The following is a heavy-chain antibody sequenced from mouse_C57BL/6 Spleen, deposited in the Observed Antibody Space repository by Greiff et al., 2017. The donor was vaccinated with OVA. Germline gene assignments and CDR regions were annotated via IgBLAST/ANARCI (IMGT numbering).Heavy chain of an antibody. Sequence: VQLQQPGPELVKPGASVKLSCKASGYTFTSYWMHWVKQRPGQGLEWIGNINPSNGGTNYNEKFKSKATLTVDKSSSTAYMQLSSLTSEDSAVYYCEREGMDSSGLFDYWGQGTLVTVSA. CDR1: GYTFTSYW. D-gene: IGHD3-2*02. CDR2: INPSNGGT. J-gene: IGHJ3*01. V-gene: IGHV1-53*01. CDR3: EREGMDSSGLFDY.